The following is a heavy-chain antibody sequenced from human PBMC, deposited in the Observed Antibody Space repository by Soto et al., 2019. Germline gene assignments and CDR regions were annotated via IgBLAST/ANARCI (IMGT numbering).Heavy chain of an antibody. CDR1: GYTFTSYA. CDR3: ARGARLRFLEWLLYHMDV. CDR2: INAGNGNT. D-gene: IGHD3-3*01. V-gene: IGHV1-3*01. Sequence: ASVKVSCKASGYTFTSYAMHWVRQAPGQRLEWMGWINAGNGNTKCSQKFQGRVTITRDTSASTAYMELGSLGSEDTAVYYCARGARLRFLEWLLYHMDVWGKGTTVTVSS. J-gene: IGHJ6*03.